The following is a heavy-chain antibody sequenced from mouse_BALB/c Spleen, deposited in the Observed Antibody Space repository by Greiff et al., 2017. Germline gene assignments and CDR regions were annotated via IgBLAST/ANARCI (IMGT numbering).Heavy chain of an antibody. Sequence: EVQLHQSGAELVKPGASVKLSCTASGFNIKDTYMHWVKQRPEQGLEWIGRIDPANGNTKYDPKFQGKATITADTSSNTAYLQLSSLTSEDTAVYYCARSHLLWRFAYWGQGTLVTVSA. CDR1: GFNIKDTY. V-gene: IGHV14-3*02. CDR2: IDPANGNT. J-gene: IGHJ3*01. CDR3: ARSHLLWRFAY. D-gene: IGHD2-1*01.